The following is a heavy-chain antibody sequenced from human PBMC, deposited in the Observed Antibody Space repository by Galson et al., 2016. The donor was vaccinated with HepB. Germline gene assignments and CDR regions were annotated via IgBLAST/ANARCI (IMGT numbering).Heavy chain of an antibody. V-gene: IGHV3-11*06. CDR1: GFTFKYYY. J-gene: IGHJ4*02. CDR2: ISHSSSDT. CDR3: AGQKGSQYYFDY. D-gene: IGHD3-10*01. Sequence: SLRLSCAASGFTFKYYYMSWLRQAPGKGLEWVSDISHSSSDTNYADSVKGRFTISRDNARNSLYLQMNSLRAEDSAMYYCAGQKGSQYYFDYWGQGTLVTVSS.